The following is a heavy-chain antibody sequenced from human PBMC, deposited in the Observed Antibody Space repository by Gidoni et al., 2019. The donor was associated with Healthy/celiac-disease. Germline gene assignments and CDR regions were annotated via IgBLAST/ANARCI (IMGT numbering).Heavy chain of an antibody. V-gene: IGHV3-23*01. CDR1: GFPFSSYA. J-gene: IGHJ4*02. D-gene: IGHD6-13*01. CDR2: ISGSGGST. CDR3: AKDREKYSSSWGGY. Sequence: EVQLLESGGGLVQPGGSLRLSCAASGFPFSSYAMSWVRQAPGKGLEWVSAISGSGGSTYYADSVKGRFTISRDNSKNTLYLQMNSLRAEDTAVYYCAKDREKYSSSWGGYWGQGTLVTVSS.